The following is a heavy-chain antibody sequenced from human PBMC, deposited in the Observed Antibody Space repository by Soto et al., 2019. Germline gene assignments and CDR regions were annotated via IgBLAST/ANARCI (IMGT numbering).Heavy chain of an antibody. V-gene: IGHV3-30-3*01. CDR1: GFTLSSYA. Sequence: QVQLVESGGGVVQPGRSLRLSCAASGFTLSSYAMYWVRQAPGKGLEWVALISYDGTNKHYADSMKGRFTISRDNFKGTVLLQMNILRPNDTAKYCCARSKGYCGSGSCYSPGTATHYALEVWGHGPAVIVSS. CDR3: ARSKGYCGSGSCYSPGTATHYALEV. J-gene: IGHJ6*02. D-gene: IGHD6-19*01. CDR2: ISYDGTNK.